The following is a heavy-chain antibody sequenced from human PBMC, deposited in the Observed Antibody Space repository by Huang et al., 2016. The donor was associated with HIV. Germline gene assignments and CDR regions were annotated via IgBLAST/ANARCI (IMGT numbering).Heavy chain of an antibody. Sequence: QVQLVQSGAEVKKPGASVKVSCKPSGYAFADYFRHWGRQAPGQGLEWMAGVNPNNGTTNYDQKFLGRLTVTGDTSMRTAYMELSGLTSDDTAKYYCTRDGVAPDEEFDYWGQGTVIIVSS. CDR1: GYAFADYF. V-gene: IGHV1-2*02. D-gene: IGHD5-12*01. CDR2: VNPNNGTT. CDR3: TRDGVAPDEEFDY. J-gene: IGHJ4*02.